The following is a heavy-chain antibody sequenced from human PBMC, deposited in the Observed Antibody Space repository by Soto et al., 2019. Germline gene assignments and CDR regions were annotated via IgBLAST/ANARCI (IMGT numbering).Heavy chain of an antibody. CDR2: ISDYNGNT. CDR1: GYTFTSYG. D-gene: IGHD2-15*01. J-gene: IGHJ5*02. V-gene: IGHV1-18*01. Sequence: QVQLVQSGAAVKKPGASVKVSCKASGYTFTSYGIRWVRQAPGQGLEWMGRISDYNGNTNYAQKLQGRVTMTTDTSTSTDYMELRSLRYDDTAVYYCARDPNSPYCSGGSCKRGWFDPWGQGTLVTVSS. CDR3: ARDPNSPYCSGGSCKRGWFDP.